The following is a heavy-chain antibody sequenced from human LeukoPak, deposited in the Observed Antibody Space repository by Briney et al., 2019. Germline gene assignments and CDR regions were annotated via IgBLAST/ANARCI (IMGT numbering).Heavy chain of an antibody. CDR3: ARDFGFGSA. CDR2: IFTSGTT. CDR1: VGSISSSY. J-gene: IGHJ5*02. V-gene: IGHV4-4*07. Sequence: SETLSLTCTGSVGSISSSYWSWIRQPAGKGLEWIGRIFTSGTTEYNPSLKSRVTMSVDTSKNQFSLKLTSVTAADTAVYYCARDFGFGSAWGQGALVTVSS. D-gene: IGHD6-19*01.